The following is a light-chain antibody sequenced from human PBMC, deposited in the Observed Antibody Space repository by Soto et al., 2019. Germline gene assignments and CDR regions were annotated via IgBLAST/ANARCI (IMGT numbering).Light chain of an antibody. CDR3: QHYGGSQGT. CDR1: QSVASSS. CDR2: GAS. V-gene: IGKV3-20*01. J-gene: IGKJ1*01. Sequence: LVLTQSPGTLSLSPGERATLSCRASQSVASSSIAWYQQRLGQAPRLLIYGASNRATGIPDRFSGSGSGTDFTLTFSRLDPEDFAVYYCQHYGGSQGTFGQGTKVDNK.